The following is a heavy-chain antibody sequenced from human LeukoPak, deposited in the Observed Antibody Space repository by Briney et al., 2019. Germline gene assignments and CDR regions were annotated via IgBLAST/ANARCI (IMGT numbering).Heavy chain of an antibody. Sequence: PSETLSHTCTVSGGSISSGSYHWSWIRQPAGKGLEWIGRIYTSGSTNYNPSLKSRVTISVDTSKNQFSLKLSSVTAADTAVYYCARGEYCSGSSCFRSSSRYYYMDVWGKGTTVTVSS. J-gene: IGHJ6*03. D-gene: IGHD2-15*01. CDR1: GGSISSGSYH. V-gene: IGHV4-61*02. CDR3: ARGEYCSGSSCFRSSSRYYYMDV. CDR2: IYTSGST.